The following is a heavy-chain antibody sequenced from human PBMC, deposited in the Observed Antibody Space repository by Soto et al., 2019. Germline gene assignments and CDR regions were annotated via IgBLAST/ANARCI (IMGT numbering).Heavy chain of an antibody. Sequence: ASVKVSCKASGYTFTGYYMHWVRQAPGQGLEWMGWINPNSGGTNYAQKFQGWVTMTRDTSISTAYMELSRLRSDDTAVYYCARQGPDHYYYYYYMDVWGKGTTVTVSS. CDR1: GYTFTGYY. V-gene: IGHV1-2*04. CDR3: ARQGPDHYYYYYYMDV. CDR2: INPNSGGT. J-gene: IGHJ6*03.